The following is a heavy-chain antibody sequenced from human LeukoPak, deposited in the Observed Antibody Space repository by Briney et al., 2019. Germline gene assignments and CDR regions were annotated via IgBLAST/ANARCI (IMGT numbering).Heavy chain of an antibody. CDR1: GGTFSSHA. CDR2: IIPIFGTA. D-gene: IGHD3-3*01. V-gene: IGHV1-69*13. J-gene: IGHJ5*02. CDR3: ARSRPYYDFWSGYSYNWFDP. Sequence: ASVKVSCKASGGTFSSHAISWVRQAPGQGLEWMGGIIPIFGTANYAQKFQGRVTITADESTSTAYMELSSLRSEDTAVYYCARSRPYYDFWSGYSYNWFDPWGQGTLVTVSS.